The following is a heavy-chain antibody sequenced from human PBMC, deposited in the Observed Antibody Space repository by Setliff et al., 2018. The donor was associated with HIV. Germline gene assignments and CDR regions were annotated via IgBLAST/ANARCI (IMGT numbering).Heavy chain of an antibody. V-gene: IGHV4-30-4*08. CDR3: ARAPGPYGDYNWFDP. D-gene: IGHD4-17*01. CDR2: IYDSEST. J-gene: IGHJ5*02. CDR1: GGSIGSGDYY. Sequence: SETLSLTCTVSGGSIGSGDYYWSWIRQPPGKGLEWIGNIYDSESTYYNPSLKSRVTISVDTSKNHFSLKLNSVTAADTAVYYCARAPGPYGDYNWFDPWGQGALVTVSS.